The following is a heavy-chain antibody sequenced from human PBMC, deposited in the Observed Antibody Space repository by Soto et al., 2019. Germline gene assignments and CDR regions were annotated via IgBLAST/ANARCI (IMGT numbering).Heavy chain of an antibody. CDR3: ARGPLAMVRGACDP. D-gene: IGHD3-10*01. J-gene: IGHJ5*02. CDR1: GGSFSGYY. Sequence: QVQLQQWGAGLLKPSETLSLTCAVYGGSFSGYYWSWIRQPPGKGLEWIGEINHSGSTNYNPSLKSLVTISVGTSKTQFSLKLRSVTAAATAVYYCARGPLAMVRGACDPWGQGTLVTVSS. V-gene: IGHV4-34*01. CDR2: INHSGST.